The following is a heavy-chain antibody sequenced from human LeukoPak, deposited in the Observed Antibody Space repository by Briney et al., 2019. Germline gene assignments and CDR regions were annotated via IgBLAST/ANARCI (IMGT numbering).Heavy chain of an antibody. D-gene: IGHD3-9*01. CDR2: ISSGGTSS. V-gene: IGHV3-23*01. CDR1: GFTFNSYA. J-gene: IGHJ4*02. Sequence: QPGGSLRLSCAASGFTFNSYAMSWVRQAPGKGLEWVSPISSGGTSSYYADSVKGRFTISRDNSKNTLYLQMNSLRAEDTAVYYCAKEGILTGYVDYWGQGTLDTVSS. CDR3: AKEGILTGYVDY.